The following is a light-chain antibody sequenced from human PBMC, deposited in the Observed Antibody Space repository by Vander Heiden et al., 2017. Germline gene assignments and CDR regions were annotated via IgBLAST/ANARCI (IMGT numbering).Light chain of an antibody. CDR2: KAS. V-gene: IGKV1-5*03. Sequence: IQLPQSPSTLSASVGDRVTITCRASQSISSWLAWYQQKPGKAPKLLIYKASSLESGVPSRFSGSGSGTEFTLTISSLQPDDFATYYCQPYNSYPLTFGGGTKVEIK. CDR3: QPYNSYPLT. CDR1: QSISSW. J-gene: IGKJ4*02.